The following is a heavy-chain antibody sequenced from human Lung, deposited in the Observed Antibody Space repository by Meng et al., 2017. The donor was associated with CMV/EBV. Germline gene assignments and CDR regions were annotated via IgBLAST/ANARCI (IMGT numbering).Heavy chain of an antibody. CDR1: GFTFSSYA. Sequence: GEXXKISCAASGFTFSSYAMSWVRQAPGKGLEWVSVIYSGGSSTYYADSVKGRFTISRDNSKNTLYLQMNSLRAEDTAVYYCAKPIQGTYGMDVWGQGTTVT. CDR3: AKPIQGTYGMDV. V-gene: IGHV3-23*03. CDR2: IYSGGSST. D-gene: IGHD2-2*02. J-gene: IGHJ6*02.